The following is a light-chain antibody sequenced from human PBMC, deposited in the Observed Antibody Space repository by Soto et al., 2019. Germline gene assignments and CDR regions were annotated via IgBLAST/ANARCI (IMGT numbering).Light chain of an antibody. Sequence: QSVLTQPPSASGTPGQRVTISCSGSSSNIGSNYVYWYQQLPGTAPKLLIYRNNQRPSGVPDRLSGSKSGTSASLAISGLRSEDEADYYCAAWDDSLSGRWVFGGGTKLTVL. CDR2: RNN. CDR1: SSNIGSNY. J-gene: IGLJ3*02. V-gene: IGLV1-47*01. CDR3: AAWDDSLSGRWV.